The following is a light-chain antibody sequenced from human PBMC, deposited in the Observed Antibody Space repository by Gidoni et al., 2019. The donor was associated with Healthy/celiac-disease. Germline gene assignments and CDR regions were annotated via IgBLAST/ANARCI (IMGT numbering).Light chain of an antibody. CDR2: AAS. J-gene: IGKJ2*01. CDR1: QSVCSY. CDR3: QQSYSTPRT. Sequence: DIQMTHSPSSLSASVGDRVTITCRASQSVCSYLNWYQQKPGKAPQLLIYAASRLPSGVPSRFSGSGSGTDFTLKISSLQPEDFATYYCQQSYSTPRTFGQGTKLEIK. V-gene: IGKV1-39*01.